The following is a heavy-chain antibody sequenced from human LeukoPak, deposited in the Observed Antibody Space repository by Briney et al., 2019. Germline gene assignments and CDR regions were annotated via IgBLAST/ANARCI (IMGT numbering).Heavy chain of an antibody. Sequence: GGSLRLSCAASGFSFSSYAMHWVRQAPGKGLEWVAVISYDGSNKYYADSVKGRFTISRDNLKNTLYLQMNSLRAEDTAVYYCARDGLWFGELFPSMADYWGQGTLVTVSS. J-gene: IGHJ4*02. D-gene: IGHD3-10*01. V-gene: IGHV3-30-3*01. CDR1: GFSFSSYA. CDR3: ARDGLWFGELFPSMADY. CDR2: ISYDGSNK.